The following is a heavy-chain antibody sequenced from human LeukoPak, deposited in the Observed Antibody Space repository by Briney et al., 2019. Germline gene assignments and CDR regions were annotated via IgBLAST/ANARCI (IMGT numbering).Heavy chain of an antibody. CDR2: IRRDGST. Sequence: GGSLRLSCAASGFTLSDYYMSWIRQAPGKGLEWVAVIRRDGSTDYADSVKGRFTISRDNYRNTVHLQMISLRAEDTAMYYCARGCREGYISPFDPWGQGTLVTVSS. D-gene: IGHD5-24*01. V-gene: IGHV3-66*01. CDR3: ARGCREGYISPFDP. J-gene: IGHJ5*02. CDR1: GFTLSDYY.